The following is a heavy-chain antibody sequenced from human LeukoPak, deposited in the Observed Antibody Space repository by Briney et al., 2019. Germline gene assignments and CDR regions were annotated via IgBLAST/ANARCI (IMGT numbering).Heavy chain of an antibody. CDR1: GGSISSGSYY. J-gene: IGHJ4*02. CDR3: ASSAIGYVY. D-gene: IGHD3-16*01. Sequence: SQTLSLTCTVPGGSISSGSYYWSWIRQPAGKGLEWIGRIYTSGSTNYNPSLKSRVTISVDTSKNQFSLKLSSVTAADTAVYYCASSAIGYVYWGQGTLVTVSS. CDR2: IYTSGST. V-gene: IGHV4-61*02.